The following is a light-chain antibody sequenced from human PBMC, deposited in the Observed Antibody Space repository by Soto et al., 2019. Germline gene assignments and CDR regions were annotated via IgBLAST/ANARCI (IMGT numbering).Light chain of an antibody. V-gene: IGLV2-14*03. CDR3: SSYASSSTPYV. CDR2: DVS. Sequence: SVLTQPASVSGSPGQSITISCSGTSSDVGDYNYVSWYQQYPGKAPKLMIYDVSNRPSGVSNRFSGSKSGNTASLTISGLQAEDEADYYCSSYASSSTPYVFGTGTKLTVL. CDR1: SSDVGDYNY. J-gene: IGLJ1*01.